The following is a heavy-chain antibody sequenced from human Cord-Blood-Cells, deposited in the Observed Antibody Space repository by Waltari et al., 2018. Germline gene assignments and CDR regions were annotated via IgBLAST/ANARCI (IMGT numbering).Heavy chain of an antibody. CDR3: ARVRYYYFDY. V-gene: IGHV3-66*01. Sequence: EVQLVESGGGLVQPGGSLRLSCAASGFTVSSNYMSWVRQAPGKGLEWVSVIYSGGSRYYADSVKCRFTISRDNSKNTLYLQMNSLRAEDTAVYYCARVRYYYFDYWGQGTLVTVSS. CDR1: GFTVSSNY. CDR2: IYSGGSR. D-gene: IGHD1-1*01. J-gene: IGHJ4*02.